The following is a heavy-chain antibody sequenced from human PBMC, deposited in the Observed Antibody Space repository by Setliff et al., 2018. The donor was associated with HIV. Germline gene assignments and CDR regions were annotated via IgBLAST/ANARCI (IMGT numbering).Heavy chain of an antibody. CDR1: GGSFSGYY. D-gene: IGHD3-10*01. J-gene: IGHJ4*02. CDR2: INHSGST. CDR3: ARVRRGGYYGSGSSPFDY. V-gene: IGHV4-34*01. Sequence: SETLSLTCAVYGGSFSGYYWSWIRQPPGKGLEWIGEINHSGSTNYNPSLKSRVTIPVDTSKNQFSLKLSSVTAADTAVYYCARVRRGGYYGSGSSPFDYWGQGTLVTVSS.